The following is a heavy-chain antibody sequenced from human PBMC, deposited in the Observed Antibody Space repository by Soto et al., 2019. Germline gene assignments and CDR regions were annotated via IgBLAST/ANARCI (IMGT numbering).Heavy chain of an antibody. CDR3: TRRIAVAGTYYFDY. Sequence: LVESGGGIVQPGGSLRLSCVASGFTLSHAWMDWVRQAPGKGLEWVGRIKSISDGETTNYAASVAGRFTISRDDSKNTLFLHVNSLKTEDTGVYYCTRRIAVAGTYYFDYWGQGTLVTVSA. CDR2: IKSISDGETT. CDR1: GFTLSHAW. D-gene: IGHD6-19*01. J-gene: IGHJ4*02. V-gene: IGHV3-15*07.